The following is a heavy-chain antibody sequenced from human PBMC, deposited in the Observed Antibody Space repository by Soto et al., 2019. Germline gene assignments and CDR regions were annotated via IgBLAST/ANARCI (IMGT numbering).Heavy chain of an antibody. D-gene: IGHD2-21*01. J-gene: IGHJ5*02. V-gene: IGHV3-21*01. CDR1: GFTFNTYD. Sequence: EVQLVESGGGLVKPGGSLRLSCAASGFTFNTYDMNWVRQAPGKGLEWVSSITTSSANIYYAHSLKGRITISRDNAKNSLFLQMNSLRAEDTAVYYCVRSGTARLLRHSWFDTWGQGTLVTVSS. CDR2: ITTSSANI. CDR3: VRSGTARLLRHSWFDT.